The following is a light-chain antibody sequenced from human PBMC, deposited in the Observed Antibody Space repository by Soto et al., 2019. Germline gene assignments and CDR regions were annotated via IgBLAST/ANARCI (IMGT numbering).Light chain of an antibody. V-gene: IGLV2-14*01. CDR3: SSYTITSTVV. J-gene: IGLJ2*01. CDR2: DVS. Sequence: QSALTQPASVSGSPGQSITISCTGTSSDIAVYSYVSWFQQHPGKAPKLIIYDVSNRPSGVSSRFSGSKSGNTASLTISGLQAEDVSDYYCSSYTITSTVVFGGGTKVTVL. CDR1: SSDIAVYSY.